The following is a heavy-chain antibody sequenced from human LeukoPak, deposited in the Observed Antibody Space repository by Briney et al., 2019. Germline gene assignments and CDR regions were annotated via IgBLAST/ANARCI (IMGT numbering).Heavy chain of an antibody. J-gene: IGHJ4*02. Sequence: PSETLSLTCTVSGGSISSSSYYWGWIRQPPGKGLEWIGSIYYSGSTYYNPSLKSRVTISVDTSKNQFSLKLSSVTAADTAVYYCARRGLVFDYWGQGTLVTVSS. CDR1: GGSISSSSYY. CDR3: ARRGLVFDY. CDR2: IYYSGST. V-gene: IGHV4-39*07. D-gene: IGHD6-6*01.